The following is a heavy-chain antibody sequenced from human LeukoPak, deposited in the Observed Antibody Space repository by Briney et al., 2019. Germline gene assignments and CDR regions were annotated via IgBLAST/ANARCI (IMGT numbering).Heavy chain of an antibody. CDR1: GFTFSSYG. CDR2: ISYDGSNK. Sequence: GGSLRLSCAASGFTFSSYGMHWVRQAPGKGLEWVAVISYDGSNKYYADSVKGRLTISRDNSKNTLYLQMNSLRAEDTAVYYCAKGQLWLDYWGQGTLVTVSS. J-gene: IGHJ4*02. CDR3: AKGQLWLDY. D-gene: IGHD5-18*01. V-gene: IGHV3-30*18.